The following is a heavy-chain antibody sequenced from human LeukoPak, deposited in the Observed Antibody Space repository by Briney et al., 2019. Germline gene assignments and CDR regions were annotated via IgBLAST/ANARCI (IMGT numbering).Heavy chain of an antibody. V-gene: IGHV3-66*01. Sequence: GGSLRLSCAASGFTFSSYWMSWVRQAPGKGLEWVSVIYSGGSTYYADSVKGRFTISRDNSKNTLYLQMNSLRAEDTAVYYCARGYSSSWFFWGQGTLVTVSS. D-gene: IGHD6-13*01. CDR1: GFTFSSYW. CDR3: ARGYSSSWFF. CDR2: IYSGGST. J-gene: IGHJ4*02.